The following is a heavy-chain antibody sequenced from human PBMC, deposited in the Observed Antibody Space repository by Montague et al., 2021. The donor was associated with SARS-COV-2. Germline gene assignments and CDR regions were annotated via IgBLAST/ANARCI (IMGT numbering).Heavy chain of an antibody. Sequence: SETLSLTCSVSGGSLSTYYWSWIRQPPGKGLEWIGYINHSGTTRYNPSLRSRATISLDLSKNQFSLGLSSVTAADTAVYYCAKQRVLHYDAFDVWGQGTMVTVSS. CDR3: AKQRVLHYDAFDV. J-gene: IGHJ3*01. V-gene: IGHV4-59*08. CDR1: GGSLSTYY. CDR2: INHSGTT. D-gene: IGHD2-15*01.